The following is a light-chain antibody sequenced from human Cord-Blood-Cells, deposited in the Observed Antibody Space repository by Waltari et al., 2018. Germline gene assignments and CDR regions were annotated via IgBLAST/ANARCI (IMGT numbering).Light chain of an antibody. CDR3: CSYAGSYTSRV. J-gene: IGLJ3*02. CDR1: SSDVGGYNY. Sequence: QSALTQPRSVSGSPGQSVTISCTGTSSDVGGYNYVSWDQQHPGKAPKIRIYDVSKRPSGVPDRLSGSKSGNTACLTISGLQAEDEADYYCCSYAGSYTSRVFGGGTKLTVL. CDR2: DVS. V-gene: IGLV2-11*01.